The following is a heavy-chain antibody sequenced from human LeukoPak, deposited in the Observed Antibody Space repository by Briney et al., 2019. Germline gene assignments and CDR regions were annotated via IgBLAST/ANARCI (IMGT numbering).Heavy chain of an antibody. CDR1: GFIFSSYA. CDR2: ISGSADIT. V-gene: IGHV3-23*01. CDR3: AKDLYYFGSGSHDY. J-gene: IGHJ4*02. D-gene: IGHD3-10*01. Sequence: GGSLRLSCAASGFIFSSYAMSWVREAPGKGLEWVSGISGSADITDYADSVKGRFTISRDNSKNTLYLQMNSLRAEDTAVYYCAKDLYYFGSGSHDYWGQGTLVTVSS.